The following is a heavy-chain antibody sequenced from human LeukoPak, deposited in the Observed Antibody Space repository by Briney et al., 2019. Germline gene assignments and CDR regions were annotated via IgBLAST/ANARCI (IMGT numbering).Heavy chain of an antibody. CDR3: ARVDYMGDWFDP. CDR1: GYSFRIHG. CDR2: IYPSDSDT. D-gene: IGHD4-11*01. J-gene: IGHJ5*02. Sequence: GESLKISCKTSGYSFRIHGIAWVRQMPGKGLEWMGLIYPSDSDTRYSPSFQGQVTVSADKSISTAYLQWSSLKASDTGMYYRARVDYMGDWFDPWGQGTLVTVSS. V-gene: IGHV5-51*01.